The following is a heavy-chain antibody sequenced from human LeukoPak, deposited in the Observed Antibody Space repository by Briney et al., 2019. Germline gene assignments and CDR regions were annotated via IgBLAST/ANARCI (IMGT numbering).Heavy chain of an antibody. CDR3: AKGIAVAGGWNYGMDV. CDR2: ISGSGGNT. Sequence: GGSLRLSCAASGFTFSSYAMSWVRQAPGKGLEWVAAISGSGGNTYDADSVKGRFTISRDNSKNTLYLQMNSLRGEDTAVYYCAKGIAVAGGWNYGMDVWGQGTTVTASS. V-gene: IGHV3-23*01. D-gene: IGHD6-19*01. CDR1: GFTFSSYA. J-gene: IGHJ6*02.